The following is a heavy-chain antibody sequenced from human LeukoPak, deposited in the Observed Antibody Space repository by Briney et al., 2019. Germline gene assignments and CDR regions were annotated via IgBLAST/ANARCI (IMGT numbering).Heavy chain of an antibody. Sequence: KSSETLSLTCTVSGGSISSYYWSWIRQPPGKGLEWIGYIYYSGSTNYNPSLMSRVTISVDTSKNQFSLKLSSVTAADTAVYYCARVRGSYYSLYFDYWGQGTLVTVSS. CDR1: GGSISSYY. CDR2: IYYSGST. CDR3: ARVRGSYYSLYFDY. J-gene: IGHJ4*02. V-gene: IGHV4-59*01. D-gene: IGHD1-26*01.